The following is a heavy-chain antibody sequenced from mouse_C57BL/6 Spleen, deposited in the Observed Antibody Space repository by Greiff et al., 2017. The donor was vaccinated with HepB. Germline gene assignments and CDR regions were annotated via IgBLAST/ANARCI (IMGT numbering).Heavy chain of an antibody. Sequence: QVQLKESGPGLVQPSQSLSITCTVSGFSLTSYGVHWVRQSPGKGLEWLGVIWSGGSTDYNAAFISRLSISKDNSKSQVSFKMNSLQADDTAIYYCARNFKRAMDYWGQGTSVTVSS. J-gene: IGHJ4*01. V-gene: IGHV2-2*01. CDR1: GFSLTSYG. CDR2: IWSGGST. CDR3: ARNFKRAMDY.